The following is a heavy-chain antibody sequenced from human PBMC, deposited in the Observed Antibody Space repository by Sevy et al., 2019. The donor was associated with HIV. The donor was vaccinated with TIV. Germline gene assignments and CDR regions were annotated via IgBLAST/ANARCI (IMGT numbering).Heavy chain of an antibody. CDR2: ISYDGSNK. CDR3: AKDSKYSYGHWYFDY. J-gene: IGHJ4*02. CDR1: GFTFSSYG. V-gene: IGHV3-30*18. Sequence: GGSLRLSCAASGFTFSSYGMHWVRQAPGKGLEWVAVISYDGSNKYYADSVKGRFTISRGNSKNTLYLQMNSLRAEDTAVYYCAKDSKYSYGHWYFDYWGQGTLVTVSS. D-gene: IGHD5-18*01.